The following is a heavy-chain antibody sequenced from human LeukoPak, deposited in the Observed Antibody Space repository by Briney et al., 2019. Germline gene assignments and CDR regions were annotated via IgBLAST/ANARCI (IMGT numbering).Heavy chain of an antibody. J-gene: IGHJ3*02. V-gene: IGHV4-30-2*01. CDR3: ARVISDSTDAFDI. CDR1: GGSISSGGSS. D-gene: IGHD3-3*02. Sequence: SETLSLTCVVSGGSISSGGSSWSWTRQPPGKGLEWIGYIYHSGSTYYNPSLKSRVTISVDRSKNQFSLNLSSVTAADTAVYYCARVISDSTDAFDIWGQGTMVTVSS. CDR2: IYHSGST.